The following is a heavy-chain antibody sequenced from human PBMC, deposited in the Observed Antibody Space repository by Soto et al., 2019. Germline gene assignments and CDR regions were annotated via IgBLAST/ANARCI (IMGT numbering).Heavy chain of an antibody. CDR3: ASVAI. CDR1: GFTFRNYW. J-gene: IGHJ1*01. V-gene: IGHV3-7*01. D-gene: IGHD5-12*01. CDR2: IKQDGTEK. Sequence: EVQLVESGGGLDQPGGSLRLSCAASGFTFRNYWMSWVRQAPGKGLEWVANIKQDGTEKNYVDSVRGRFTISRDNAKNSLDLQMNSLTAEDTAVYYCASVAIWGQGTLVTVSS.